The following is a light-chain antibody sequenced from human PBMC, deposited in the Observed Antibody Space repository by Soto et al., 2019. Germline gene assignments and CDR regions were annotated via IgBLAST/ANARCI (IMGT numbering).Light chain of an antibody. CDR1: QSVRSSH. CDR3: QQYNNWPPIT. J-gene: IGKJ5*01. V-gene: IGKV3-20*01. Sequence: EIVLTQSPGTLSLSPGERATLSCRASQSVRSSHLAWYQQMPGQAPRLLIYGASSRATGIPDRFSGSGSGTDFTLTISRLEPEDFAVYYCQQYNNWPPITFGQGTRLEIK. CDR2: GAS.